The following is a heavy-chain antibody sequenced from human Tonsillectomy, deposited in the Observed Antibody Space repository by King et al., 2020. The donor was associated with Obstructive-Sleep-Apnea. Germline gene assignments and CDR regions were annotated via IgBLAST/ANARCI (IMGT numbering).Heavy chain of an antibody. D-gene: IGHD3-22*01. V-gene: IGHV5-51*01. Sequence: QLVQSGAEVKKPGESLKISCRGSGYSFSSYWVAWVRQMPGKGLEWMGIIYLGDSDTRYSPSFQGQVTISADKSISTAYLQWSSLKASDTAMYYCARVHYYDSSEFYYNWFAPWGQGTLVTVSS. CDR2: IYLGDSDT. CDR1: GYSFSSYW. J-gene: IGHJ5*02. CDR3: ARVHYYDSSEFYYNWFAP.